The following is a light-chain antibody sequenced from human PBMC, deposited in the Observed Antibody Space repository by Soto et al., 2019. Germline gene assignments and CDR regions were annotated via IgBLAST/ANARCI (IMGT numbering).Light chain of an antibody. CDR2: EVS. V-gene: IGLV1-40*01. CDR1: SSNIGAGYD. Sequence: QSVLTQPPSVSGVPGLRVTISCTGSSSNIGAGYDVHWYQQLPGKAPKLLIYEVSNRPSGVSNRFSGSKSGNTASLTISGLQAEDEADYYCSSYTDTSTYVFGTGTKVTVL. J-gene: IGLJ1*01. CDR3: SSYTDTSTYV.